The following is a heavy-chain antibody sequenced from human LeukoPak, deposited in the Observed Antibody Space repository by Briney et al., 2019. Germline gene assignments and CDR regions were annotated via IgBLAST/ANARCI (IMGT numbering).Heavy chain of an antibody. V-gene: IGHV3-30-3*01. J-gene: IGHJ4*01. CDR1: GFTFSTHA. CDR3: ASSTLGYFDY. D-gene: IGHD7-27*01. CDR2: ILYDGSNK. Sequence: PGGSLRLSCAASGFTFSTHAMHWVRQAPGKGLEWVALILYDGSNKHYADSVEGRFTISRDNAKNSLYLQMNTLRGEDTAVYYCASSTLGYFDYWGHGTLVTVSS.